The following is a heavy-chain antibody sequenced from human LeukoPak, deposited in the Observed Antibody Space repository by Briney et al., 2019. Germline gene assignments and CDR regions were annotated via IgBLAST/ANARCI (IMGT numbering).Heavy chain of an antibody. CDR3: AREVAEGYDYYMDV. V-gene: IGHV4-59*01. CDR1: GGSISGYY. CDR2: ISYSGST. Sequence: SETLSLTCTVSGGSISGYYWSWIRQPPGKGPEWIGNISYSGSTNYSPSLESRVTISVSSSKRQFYLRLSSVMAADTAAYYCAREVAEGYDYYMDVWGKGTTVTISS. J-gene: IGHJ6*03.